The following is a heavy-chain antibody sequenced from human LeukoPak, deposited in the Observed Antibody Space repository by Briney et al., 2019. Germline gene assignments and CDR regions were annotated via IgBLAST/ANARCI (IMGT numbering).Heavy chain of an antibody. CDR3: AKESVMVAARRTYFDY. CDR2: ISGSGGST. D-gene: IGHD6-6*01. CDR1: GFTFSSYS. Sequence: PGGSLRLSCAASGFTFSSYSMNWVRQAPGKGLEWVSAISGSGGSTYYADSVKGRFTISRDNSKNTLYLQMNSLRAEDTAVYYCAKESVMVAARRTYFDYWGQGTLVTVSS. J-gene: IGHJ4*02. V-gene: IGHV3-23*01.